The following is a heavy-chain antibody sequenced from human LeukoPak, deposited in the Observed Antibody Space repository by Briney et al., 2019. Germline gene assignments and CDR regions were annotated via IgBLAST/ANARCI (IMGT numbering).Heavy chain of an antibody. Sequence: ASVKVSCKASGDTFTSYYMHSVRQAPLHGLERMGIINPSGGSTRDAQKFQGRVTITRDTPPRTHYMELSSMRSEDTAVYYCARDGSGSEQSYFDYWGQGTLVTVSS. CDR2: INPSGGST. D-gene: IGHD3-22*01. CDR1: GDTFTSYY. CDR3: ARDGSGSEQSYFDY. V-gene: IGHV1-46*01. J-gene: IGHJ4*02.